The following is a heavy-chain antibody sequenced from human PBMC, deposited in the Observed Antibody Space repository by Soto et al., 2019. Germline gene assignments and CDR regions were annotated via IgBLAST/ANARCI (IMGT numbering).Heavy chain of an antibody. D-gene: IGHD3-16*02. CDR3: ASTDYIWGSYRHNWFDP. CDR1: GGSFSGYY. V-gene: IGHV4-34*01. J-gene: IGHJ5*02. Sequence: SETQSLTCAVYGGSFSGYYWSWIRQPPGKGLEWIGEINHSGSTNYNPSLKSRVTISVDTSKNQFSLKLSSVTAADTAVYYCASTDYIWGSYRHNWFDPWGQGTLVTVSS. CDR2: INHSGST.